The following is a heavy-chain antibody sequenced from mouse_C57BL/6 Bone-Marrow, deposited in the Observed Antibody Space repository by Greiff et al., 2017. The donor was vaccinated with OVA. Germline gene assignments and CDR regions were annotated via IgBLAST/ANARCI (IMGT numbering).Heavy chain of an antibody. CDR3: ARWNYYGSSYDWYFDV. J-gene: IGHJ1*03. D-gene: IGHD1-1*01. CDR1: GYTFTDYY. Sequence: EVQLQQSGPELVKPGASVKISCKASGYTFTDYYMNWVKQSHGKSLEWIGDINPNNGGTRYNQKFKGKATLTVDKSSSTAYMELRSLTSEDSAVYYCARWNYYGSSYDWYFDVWGTGTTVTVSS. CDR2: INPNNGGT. V-gene: IGHV1-26*01.